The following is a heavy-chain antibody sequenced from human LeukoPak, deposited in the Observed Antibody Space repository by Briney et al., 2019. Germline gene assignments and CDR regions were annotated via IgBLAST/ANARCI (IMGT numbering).Heavy chain of an antibody. D-gene: IGHD2-21*02. Sequence: GGSLRLSCAASGFTFSSYGMSWVRQAPGKGLEWVSAISGSGGSTYYADSVKGRFTISRDNSKNTLYLQMNSLRAEDTAVYYCAKGGDCYLCGPLLYYMDAWGKGTTVTISS. V-gene: IGHV3-23*01. CDR1: GFTFSSYG. CDR2: ISGSGGST. J-gene: IGHJ6*03. CDR3: AKGGDCYLCGPLLYYMDA.